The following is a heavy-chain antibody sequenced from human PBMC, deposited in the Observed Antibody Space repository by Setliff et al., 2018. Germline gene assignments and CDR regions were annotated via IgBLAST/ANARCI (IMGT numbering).Heavy chain of an antibody. CDR1: GASITSEAYY. CDR2: IYYSGST. Sequence: SETLSLTCIVSGASITSEAYYWSWIGQYPGKGLEWIGYIYYSGSTYYNPSLESRVTVSLDTSKNHFSLELNSVTAADTAVYYCARAPRYFDPTGSYFDYWGQGTLVTVSS. J-gene: IGHJ4*02. V-gene: IGHV4-31*03. CDR3: ARAPRYFDPTGSYFDY. D-gene: IGHD3-9*01.